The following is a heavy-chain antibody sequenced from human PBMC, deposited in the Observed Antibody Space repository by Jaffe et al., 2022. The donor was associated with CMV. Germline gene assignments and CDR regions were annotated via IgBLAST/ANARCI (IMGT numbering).Heavy chain of an antibody. CDR1: GDSLSGDNW. D-gene: IGHD1-20*01. V-gene: IGHV4-4*02. CDR2: IYRSGNV. Sequence: QVQLQESGPGLVKPSGTLSLTCAVSGDSLSGDNWWSWVRQPPGEGLQWIGEIYRSGNVNCDPSLKSRVTFSLDKSKKQFSLNFISVTAADTAVYYCARWTFYKSPNHYYMDVWGKGTSVTVSS. CDR3: ARWTFYKSPNHYYMDV. J-gene: IGHJ6*03.